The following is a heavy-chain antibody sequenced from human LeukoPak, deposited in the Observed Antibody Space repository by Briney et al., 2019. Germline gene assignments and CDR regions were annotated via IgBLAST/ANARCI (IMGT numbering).Heavy chain of an antibody. CDR1: GFTFSSYA. CDR3: ARLRRTMVRGVPSDY. V-gene: IGHV3-23*01. Sequence: GGSLRLSCAASGFTFSSYAMSWVRQAPGKGLEWVSAISGSGGNTYYADSVKGRFTISRDNSKNTLYLQVNSLRAEDTAVYYCARLRRTMVRGVPSDYWGQGTLVTVSS. J-gene: IGHJ4*02. CDR2: ISGSGGNT. D-gene: IGHD3-10*01.